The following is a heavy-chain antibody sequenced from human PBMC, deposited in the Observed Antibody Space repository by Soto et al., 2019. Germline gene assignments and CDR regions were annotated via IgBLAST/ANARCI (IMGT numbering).Heavy chain of an antibody. J-gene: IGHJ6*02. D-gene: IGHD2-15*01. V-gene: IGHV1-69*13. CDR2: IIPIFETA. CDR1: GGTFSSFA. Sequence: ASVKVSCKTSGGTFSSFALSWVRQAPGQGLEWVGGIIPIFETANYAQKFQGRVTITADEITGTAYMELRSLRSEDTGVYYCARDLEVVVLGVDHYYYYGMDVWGQGTTVTVSS. CDR3: ARDLEVVVLGVDHYYYYGMDV.